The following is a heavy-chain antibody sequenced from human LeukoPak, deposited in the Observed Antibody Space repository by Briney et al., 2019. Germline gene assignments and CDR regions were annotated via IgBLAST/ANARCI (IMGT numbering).Heavy chain of an antibody. D-gene: IGHD3-16*01. J-gene: IGHJ4*02. V-gene: IGHV4-39*07. CDR2: IYYSGST. CDR1: GGSISSYY. Sequence: PSETLSLTCTVSGGSISSYYWGWIRQPPGKGLEWIGSIYYSGSTYYNPSLKSRVTISVDTSKNQFSLKLSSVTAADTAVYYCARAPNYDYVWGSYTPFDYWGQGTLVTVSS. CDR3: ARAPNYDYVWGSYTPFDY.